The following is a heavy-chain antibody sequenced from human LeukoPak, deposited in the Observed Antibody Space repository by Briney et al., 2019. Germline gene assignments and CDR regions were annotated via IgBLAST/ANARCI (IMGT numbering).Heavy chain of an antibody. CDR3: ARFPPGIAAAGN. J-gene: IGHJ4*02. Sequence: PSQTLSLTCTVSGGSISSGGWSWIRQPPGKGLEWIGYIYYSGSTYYNPSLKSRVTISVDKSKNQFSLKLSSVTAADTAVYYCARFPPGIAAAGNWGQGTLVTVSS. D-gene: IGHD6-13*01. V-gene: IGHV4-31*03. CDR1: GGSISSGG. CDR2: IYYSGST.